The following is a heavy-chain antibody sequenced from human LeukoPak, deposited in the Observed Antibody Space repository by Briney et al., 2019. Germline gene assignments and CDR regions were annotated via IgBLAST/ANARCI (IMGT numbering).Heavy chain of an antibody. Sequence: SQTLSLTCAISGDSVSSDRAAWNWIRQSPSRGLEWLGRTYYRSKWYYNYAVSVKIRITINPATSKNQFTLQLNSMTPDDTAVYYCARDRPNSTNAINHHDYWGQGSLVTVSS. J-gene: IGHJ4*02. CDR3: ARDRPNSTNAINHHDY. D-gene: IGHD2-2*01. CDR1: GDSVSSDRAA. V-gene: IGHV6-1*01. CDR2: TYYRSKWYY.